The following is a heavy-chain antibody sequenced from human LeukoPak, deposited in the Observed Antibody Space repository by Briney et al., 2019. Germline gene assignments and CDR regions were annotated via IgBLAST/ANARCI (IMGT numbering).Heavy chain of an antibody. CDR3: ARAPCSGGSCYSFQH. CDR2: INPSGGST. V-gene: IGHV1-46*01. Sequence: SVTVSCKASGYTFTGYYMHWVRQAPGQGLEWMGIINPSGGSTSCAQKFQGRVTMTRDTSTSTVYMELSSLRSEDTAVYYCARAPCSGGSCYSFQHWGQGTLVTVSS. D-gene: IGHD2-15*01. J-gene: IGHJ1*01. CDR1: GYTFTGYY.